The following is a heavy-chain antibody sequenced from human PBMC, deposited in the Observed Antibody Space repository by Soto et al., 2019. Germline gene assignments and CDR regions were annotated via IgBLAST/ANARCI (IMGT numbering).Heavy chain of an antibody. CDR1: GYTFTSYG. Sequence: QVQLVQSGAEVKKPGASVKVSCKASGYTFTSYGISWVRQAPGQRLEWMVWISAYNGNTTYAQKLQGRVTMTTDTSPRTGYMGLRRLRSDDTAVYYCARDQSPYSCSYSGWFAPCCQGTLVTVSS. D-gene: IGHD1-26*01. CDR3: ARDQSPYSCSYSGWFAP. V-gene: IGHV1-18*04. J-gene: IGHJ5*02. CDR2: ISAYNGNT.